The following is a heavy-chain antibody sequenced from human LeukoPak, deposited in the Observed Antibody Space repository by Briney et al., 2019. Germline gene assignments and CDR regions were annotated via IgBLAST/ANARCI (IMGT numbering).Heavy chain of an antibody. Sequence: ASVKASCKASGGTFSSYAISWVRQAPGQGLEWMGGITPIFGTANYAQKFQGRVTITADESTSTAYMELSSLRSEDTAVYYCAREGCSSTSCYGGWFDPWGQGTLVTVSS. CDR3: AREGCSSTSCYGGWFDP. D-gene: IGHD2-2*01. CDR2: ITPIFGTA. CDR1: GGTFSSYA. J-gene: IGHJ5*02. V-gene: IGHV1-69*13.